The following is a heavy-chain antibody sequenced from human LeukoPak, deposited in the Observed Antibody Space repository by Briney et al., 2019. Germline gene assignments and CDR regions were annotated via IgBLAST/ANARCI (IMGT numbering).Heavy chain of an antibody. D-gene: IGHD1-1*01. V-gene: IGHV4-34*01. J-gene: IGHJ4*03. Sequence: PSETLSLTCAVYGGSFSTYYWSWIRQSPGKGLEWIAEIDHRGDTNYNPSVKSRVTISVDTSKNQFSLKVRSLTAADTAVYYCARGPTISETGYFDFWGQGTLVTVSS. CDR1: GGSFSTYY. CDR3: ARGPTISETGYFDF. CDR2: IDHRGDT.